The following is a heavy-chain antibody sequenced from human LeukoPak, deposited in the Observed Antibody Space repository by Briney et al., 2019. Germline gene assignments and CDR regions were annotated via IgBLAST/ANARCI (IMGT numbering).Heavy chain of an antibody. CDR1: GFTFSSYS. J-gene: IGHJ6*02. D-gene: IGHD2-15*01. CDR2: ISSSSSYI. V-gene: IGHV3-21*01. CDR3: ARNSRDINYYYYGMDV. Sequence: GGSLRLSCAASGFTFSSYSMNWVRQALGKGLEWVSSISSSSSYIYYADSVKGRFTISRGNAKNSLYLQMNSLRAEDTAVYYCARNSRDINYYYYGMDVWGQGTTVTVSS.